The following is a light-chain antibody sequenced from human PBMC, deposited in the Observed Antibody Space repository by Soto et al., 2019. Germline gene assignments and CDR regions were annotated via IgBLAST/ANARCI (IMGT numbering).Light chain of an antibody. CDR3: QQFYSYPFT. CDR1: QGISNH. Sequence: DIQLTQSPSFLSASIGDRVTITCRASQGISNHFAWYQQKPGKAPRLLIYGASTLQSGVQSRFSVSESGTEFTFSLSSLQPEDFPTYYCQQFYSYPFTFGHGTKVAVK. J-gene: IGKJ3*01. CDR2: GAS. V-gene: IGKV1-9*01.